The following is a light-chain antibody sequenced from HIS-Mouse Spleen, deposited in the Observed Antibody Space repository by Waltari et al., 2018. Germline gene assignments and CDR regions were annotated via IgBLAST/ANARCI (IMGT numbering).Light chain of an antibody. CDR2: EDS. CDR3: YSTDSSGNHRV. CDR1: ALPTKY. Sequence: SYELTQPPSVSVSPGQTARTTCPGDALPTKYAYWYKQKSGQAPVLVIYEDSKRPSGIPERFSGSSSGTMATLTISGAQVEDEADYYCYSTDSSGNHRVFGGGTKLTVL. J-gene: IGLJ2*01. V-gene: IGLV3-10*01.